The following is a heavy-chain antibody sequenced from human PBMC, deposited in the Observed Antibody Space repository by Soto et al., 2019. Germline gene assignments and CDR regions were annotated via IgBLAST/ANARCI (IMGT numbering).Heavy chain of an antibody. J-gene: IGHJ4*02. D-gene: IGHD3-16*01. V-gene: IGHV3-74*01. CDR1: GFTFSSYW. CDR3: ARGAAVRYYSDY. Sequence: EVQLVESGGGLVQPGGSLRLSCAASGFTFSSYWIHWVRQAPGKGLVWVSRINGDGRTTNYADSVRGKFAISRDNAKNTVYLQMNRLRAEDTAVYYCARGAAVRYYSDYWGQGTLVTVSS. CDR2: INGDGRTT.